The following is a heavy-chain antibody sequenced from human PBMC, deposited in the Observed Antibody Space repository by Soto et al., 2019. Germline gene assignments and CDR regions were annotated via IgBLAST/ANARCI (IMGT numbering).Heavy chain of an antibody. CDR2: ITADNGNT. Sequence: QVRLVQSGAEVKKPGASVKVSCKSSGYIFTSYRINWVRQAPGQGPEWLGWITADNGNTDYPQKLQGRVTMTTDTSTSTAYLELRSLTSDDTAVYYCARDRRDIAAPGGGMDVWGQGTTVTVTS. CDR3: ARDRRDIAAPGGGMDV. J-gene: IGHJ6*02. D-gene: IGHD6-13*01. V-gene: IGHV1-18*01. CDR1: GYIFTSYR.